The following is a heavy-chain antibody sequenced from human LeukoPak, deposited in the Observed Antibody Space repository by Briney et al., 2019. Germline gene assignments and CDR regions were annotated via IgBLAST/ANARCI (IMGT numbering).Heavy chain of an antibody. CDR1: GFAFNSYT. Sequence: PGGSLRLSCAASGFAFNSYTITWVRQAPGKGLVSVSSITSRGSHIYIADSVKGRFTISRDNAKNSLFLQMSSLSVEDTAVYYCARVAQGATTENYFYYYMDVWGKGTTVTVSS. V-gene: IGHV3-21*01. D-gene: IGHD4-11*01. CDR3: ARVAQGATTENYFYYYMDV. J-gene: IGHJ6*03. CDR2: ITSRGSHI.